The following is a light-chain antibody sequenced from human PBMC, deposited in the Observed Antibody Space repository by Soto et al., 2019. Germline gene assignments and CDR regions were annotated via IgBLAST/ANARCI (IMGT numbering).Light chain of an antibody. CDR2: EVN. V-gene: IGLV2-14*01. CDR3: SSYTDTSTFV. CDR1: SSDVGGYNY. J-gene: IGLJ1*01. Sequence: QSALTQPASVSGYLGQSITISCTGTSSDVGGYNYVSWYQHHPGRAPKLLIYEVNIRPSGVSSHFSGSKSGNTASLTIAGLQADDEADYYCSSYTDTSTFVFGTGTKVTVL.